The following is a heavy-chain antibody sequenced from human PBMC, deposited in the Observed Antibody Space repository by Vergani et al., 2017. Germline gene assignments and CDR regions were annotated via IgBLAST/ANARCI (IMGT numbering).Heavy chain of an antibody. V-gene: IGHV3-30-3*01. Sequence: QVQLVESGGGVVQPGRSLRLSCAASGFTFSSYAMHWVRQAPGKGLEWVAVISYDGSNKYYADSVKGRFTISRDNSKNTLYLQMNSLRAEDTAVYYCARGYEVLLWFGEFFYYMDVWGKGTTVTVSS. D-gene: IGHD3-10*01. CDR3: ARGYEVLLWFGEFFYYMDV. CDR2: ISYDGSNK. J-gene: IGHJ6*03. CDR1: GFTFSSYA.